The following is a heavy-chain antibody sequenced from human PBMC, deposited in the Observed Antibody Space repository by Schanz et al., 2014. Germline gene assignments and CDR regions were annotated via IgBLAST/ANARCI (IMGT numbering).Heavy chain of an antibody. J-gene: IGHJ1*01. CDR3: ARDRLECGAECYYVEVFEI. D-gene: IGHD2-21*01. CDR2: IIPSLGLA. Sequence: VQLEQSGAEVKKPGSSVKVSCKASGGTFSSFGINWVRQAPGQGLEWMGSIIPSLGLAKYEQKFQDKVTITADTSTTTAYMELSGLRSEDTAVYYCARDRLECGAECYYVEVFEIWVHRTLVIVSS. CDR1: GGTFSSFG. V-gene: IGHV1-69*04.